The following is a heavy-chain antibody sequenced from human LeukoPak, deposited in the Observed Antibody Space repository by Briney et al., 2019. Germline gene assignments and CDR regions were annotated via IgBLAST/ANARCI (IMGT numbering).Heavy chain of an antibody. V-gene: IGHV1-69*01. CDR3: AREKAYYYDSSGAFDI. J-gene: IGHJ3*02. D-gene: IGHD3-22*01. Sequence: SVKVSCKASGGAFSSYAISWVRQAPGQGLEWMGGIIPIFGTANYAQKFQGRVTITADESTSTAYMELSSLRSEDTAVYYCAREKAYYYDSSGAFDIWGQGTMVTVSS. CDR1: GGAFSSYA. CDR2: IIPIFGTA.